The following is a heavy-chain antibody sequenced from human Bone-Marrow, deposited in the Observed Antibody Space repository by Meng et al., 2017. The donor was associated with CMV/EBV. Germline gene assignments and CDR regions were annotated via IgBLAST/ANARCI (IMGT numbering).Heavy chain of an antibody. V-gene: IGHV5-51*01. CDR1: GYSFTSYW. CDR3: ARHKPGITTVRGVIGWFDP. Sequence: GESLKISCKGSGYSFTSYWIGWVRQMPGKGLEWMGIIYPGDSDTRYSPSFQGQVTISADKSISTAYLQWSSLKASDTAMYYCARHKPGITTVRGVIGWFDPWGQGTLVTVSS. D-gene: IGHD3-10*01. CDR2: IYPGDSDT. J-gene: IGHJ5*02.